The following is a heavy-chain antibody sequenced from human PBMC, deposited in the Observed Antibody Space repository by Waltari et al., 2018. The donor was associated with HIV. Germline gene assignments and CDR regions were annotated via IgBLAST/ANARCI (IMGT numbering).Heavy chain of an antibody. CDR1: GFPFSSYC. Sequence: EVQLVESGGGLVQPGGSLRLSCAASGFPFSSYCMHWVRHATGKGLVWVSRINSDGSSTSYADSVKGRFTISRDNAKNTLYLQMNSLRAEDTAVYYCARVRSEAAVPDAFDIWGQGTMVTVSS. V-gene: IGHV3-74*01. CDR2: INSDGSST. CDR3: ARVRSEAAVPDAFDI. D-gene: IGHD6-13*01. J-gene: IGHJ3*02.